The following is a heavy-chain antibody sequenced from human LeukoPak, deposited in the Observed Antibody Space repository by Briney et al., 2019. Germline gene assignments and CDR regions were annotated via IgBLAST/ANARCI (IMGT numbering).Heavy chain of an antibody. D-gene: IGHD3-22*01. Sequence: SETLSLTCSVSGGSISSSSYYWGWIRQPPGKGLEWIGNIYYSGSTNYNPSLKSRVTISVDTSKNQFSLKLSSVTAADTAVYYCARGGYYDKEAFDIWGQGTMVTVSS. CDR3: ARGGYYDKEAFDI. CDR2: IYYSGST. CDR1: GGSISSSSYY. V-gene: IGHV4-39*07. J-gene: IGHJ3*02.